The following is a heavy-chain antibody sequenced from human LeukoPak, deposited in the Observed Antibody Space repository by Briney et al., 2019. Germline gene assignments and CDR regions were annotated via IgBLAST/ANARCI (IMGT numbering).Heavy chain of an antibody. D-gene: IGHD3-10*01. V-gene: IGHV3-21*01. CDR2: ISSSTSYI. CDR3: AREPRGYYMGV. J-gene: IGHJ6*03. CDR1: GFTFSAYT. Sequence: PGGSLRLSCAASGFTFSAYTMNWVRQAPGKGLEWVSSISSSTSYIYYADSVKGRFTISRDNAKDSLYLQVNSLRAEDTAVYYCAREPRGYYMGVWGKGTTVTVSS.